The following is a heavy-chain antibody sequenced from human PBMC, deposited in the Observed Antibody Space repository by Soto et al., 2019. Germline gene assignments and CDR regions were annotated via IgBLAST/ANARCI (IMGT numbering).Heavy chain of an antibody. CDR2: ISSSSSYI. V-gene: IGHV3-21*01. D-gene: IGHD6-13*01. J-gene: IGHJ6*02. Sequence: GGSLRLSCAASGFTFSSYSMNWVRQAPGKGLEWVSSISSSSSYIYYADSVKGRFTISRDKAKNSRYLQMNSLRAEDTAVYYCARGKVGDSSSWHEPPLGEGPYYGMDVWGQGTTVTVSS. CDR1: GFTFSSYS. CDR3: ARGKVGDSSSWHEPPLGEGPYYGMDV.